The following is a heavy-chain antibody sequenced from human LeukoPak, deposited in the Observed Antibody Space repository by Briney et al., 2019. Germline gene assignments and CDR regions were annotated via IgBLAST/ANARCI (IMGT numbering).Heavy chain of an antibody. J-gene: IGHJ4*02. CDR3: ARGGSELGFTTYFDY. Sequence: SETLSLTCTVSAGSISSSSYYWGWIRQPPGKGLEWIGRIYYSGSTYYNPSLKSRVTISVDTSKNQFSLKLNSVTAADTSVYYCARGGSELGFTTYFDYWGQGTLVTVSS. V-gene: IGHV4-39*01. CDR1: AGSISSSSYY. CDR2: IYYSGST. D-gene: IGHD7-27*01.